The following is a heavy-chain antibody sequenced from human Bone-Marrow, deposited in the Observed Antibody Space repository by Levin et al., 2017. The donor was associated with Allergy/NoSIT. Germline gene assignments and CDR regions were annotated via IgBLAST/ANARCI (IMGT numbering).Heavy chain of an antibody. CDR1: GFTFSSYT. D-gene: IGHD3-10*01. CDR3: AKNRDFFGSGNFDLDS. CDR2: ISYDANEK. V-gene: IGHV3-30*18. J-gene: IGHJ4*02. Sequence: GESLKISCAASGFTFSSYTMHWVRQAPGKGLEWVAVISYDANEKYYLDSVKGRFTISRDNSLKSVFLQMNGLTTDDAALYYCAKNRDFFGSGNFDLDSWGQGTQVTVSS.